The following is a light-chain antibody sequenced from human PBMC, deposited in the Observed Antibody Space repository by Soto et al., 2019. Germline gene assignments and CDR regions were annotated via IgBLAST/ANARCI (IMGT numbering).Light chain of an antibody. CDR3: QQRSNWPRT. CDR2: DAS. Sequence: EIVLTQSPATLSXTPXSRATLSCTASQSVSSYLAWYQQKPGQAPRLLIYDASNRATGIPARFSGSGSGTDFTLTISSLEPEDFAVYYCQQRSNWPRTFGQGTKVDIK. V-gene: IGKV3-11*01. J-gene: IGKJ1*01. CDR1: QSVSSY.